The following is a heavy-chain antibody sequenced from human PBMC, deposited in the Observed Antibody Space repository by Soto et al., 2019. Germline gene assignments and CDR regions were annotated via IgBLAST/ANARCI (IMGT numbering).Heavy chain of an antibody. CDR1: GFTFSSYA. J-gene: IGHJ4*02. Sequence: PGGSLRLSCAASGFTFSSYAMSWVRQAPGKGLEWVSAISGSGGSTYYADSVKGRFTISRDNSKNTLYLQMNSLRAEDTAVYYCANNRDVQYGDDSFAYWGQGTLVTVSS. D-gene: IGHD4-17*01. CDR2: ISGSGGST. V-gene: IGHV3-23*01. CDR3: ANNRDVQYGDDSFAY.